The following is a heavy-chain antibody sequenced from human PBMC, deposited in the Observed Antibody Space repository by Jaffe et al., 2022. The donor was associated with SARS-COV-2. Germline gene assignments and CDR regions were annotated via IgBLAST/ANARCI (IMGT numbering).Heavy chain of an antibody. V-gene: IGHV3-30*18. CDR1: GFIFSSYG. CDR3: AKDPWSRDSNLAYGPYFDY. D-gene: IGHD4-4*01. CDR2: ISYDGINK. J-gene: IGHJ4*02. Sequence: QVQLVESGGGVVQPGRSLRLSCVASGFIFSSYGIHWVRQAPGKGLEWVAVISYDGINKYFADSVKGRFTISRDNSKNTLYLQMNSLRAEDTAVFYCAKDPWSRDSNLAYGPYFDYWGQGTLVTVSS.